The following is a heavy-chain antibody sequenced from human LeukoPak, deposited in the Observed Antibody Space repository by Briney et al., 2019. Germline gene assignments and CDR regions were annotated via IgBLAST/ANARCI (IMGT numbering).Heavy chain of an antibody. CDR2: ISSSSSYI. CDR1: GFTFSSYS. CDR3: ARDQAVGSYFDY. Sequence: PGGSLRLSCAASGFTFSSYSMNWVRQAPGKGLEWVSSISSSSSYIYYADSVKGRFTISRDNAKNSLYLQVNSLRAEDTAVYYCARDQAVGSYFDYWGQGTLVTVSS. V-gene: IGHV3-21*01. J-gene: IGHJ4*02. D-gene: IGHD6-13*01.